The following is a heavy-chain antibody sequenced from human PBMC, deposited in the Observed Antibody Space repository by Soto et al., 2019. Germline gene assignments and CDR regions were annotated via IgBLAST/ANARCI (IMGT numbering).Heavy chain of an antibody. CDR2: ISGSGGST. Sequence: EVQLLESGGGLVQPGGSLRLSCAASGFTFSSYAMSWVRQAPGKGLEWVSAISGSGGSTYYADSVKGRFTISRDNSKNTLYLQITSLRAEDTAVYYCAKDRSNYVGNWFDPWGQGTLVTVSS. V-gene: IGHV3-23*01. D-gene: IGHD4-4*01. CDR3: AKDRSNYVGNWFDP. CDR1: GFTFSSYA. J-gene: IGHJ5*02.